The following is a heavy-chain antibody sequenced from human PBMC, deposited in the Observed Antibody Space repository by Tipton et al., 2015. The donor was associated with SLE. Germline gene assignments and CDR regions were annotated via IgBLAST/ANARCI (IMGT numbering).Heavy chain of an antibody. D-gene: IGHD4-11*01. CDR2: IKPDGTTE. CDR1: GLTFTSYW. Sequence: SLRLSCAASGLTFTSYWMTWVRQAPGRGPEWVANIKPDGTTEYYADSVKGRFTISRDNSKNTLYLQMGSLRAEDMAVYYCARMTTRSSFDYWGQGTLVTVSS. V-gene: IGHV3-7*01. CDR3: ARMTTRSSFDY. J-gene: IGHJ4*02.